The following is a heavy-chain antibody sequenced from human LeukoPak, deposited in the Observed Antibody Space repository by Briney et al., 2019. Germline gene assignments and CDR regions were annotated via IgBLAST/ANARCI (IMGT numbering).Heavy chain of an antibody. Sequence: PSETLSLTCTVSEDSINSHYWSWIRQPPGKGLEWIGYVYDTGSTNYNPSLKSRVSLSVDTSKNHFSLKLTSVTAADTAVYYCARGRWLFGCWGQGILVTVSS. CDR3: ARGRWLFGC. J-gene: IGHJ4*02. CDR2: VYDTGST. V-gene: IGHV4-59*11. CDR1: EDSINSHY. D-gene: IGHD5-12*01.